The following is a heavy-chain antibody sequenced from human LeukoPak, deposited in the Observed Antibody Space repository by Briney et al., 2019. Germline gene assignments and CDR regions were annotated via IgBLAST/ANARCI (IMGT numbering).Heavy chain of an antibody. CDR3: ARGPASYTYYFYAMDV. D-gene: IGHD2-2*02. J-gene: IGHJ6*02. CDR2: ISSGGDSM. CDR1: GFTFSPYE. V-gene: IGHV3-48*03. Sequence: GGSLRLSCAAPGFTFSPYEMNWVRQAPGKGLEWVAYISSGGDSMDYADSVKGRFTISRDSAKNSLFLQMNSLRAEDTAVYYCARGPASYTYYFYAMDVWGQGTTVTVSS.